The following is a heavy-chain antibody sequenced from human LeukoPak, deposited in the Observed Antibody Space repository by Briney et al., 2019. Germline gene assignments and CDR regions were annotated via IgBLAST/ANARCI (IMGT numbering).Heavy chain of an antibody. Sequence: GGSLRLSCAGSGFTFSVAWMSWVRQAPGKGLEWVSAISGSGGSTYYADSVKGRFTISRDNSKNTLYLQMNSLRAEDTAVYYCAKGSYSSSSKGIYDYWGQGTLVTVSS. CDR3: AKGSYSSSSKGIYDY. D-gene: IGHD6-6*01. J-gene: IGHJ4*02. CDR2: ISGSGGST. V-gene: IGHV3-23*01. CDR1: GFTFSVAW.